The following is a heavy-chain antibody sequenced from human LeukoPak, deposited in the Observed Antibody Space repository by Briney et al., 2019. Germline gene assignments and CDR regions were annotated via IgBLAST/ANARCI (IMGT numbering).Heavy chain of an antibody. V-gene: IGHV3-7*03. CDR2: IKQDGGEK. J-gene: IGHJ4*01. D-gene: IGHD2-2*01. CDR1: VFTFSSYW. Sequence: PGGSLRLSCAASVFTFSSYWMSWVRQAPGKGLEWAANIKQDGGEKYYVDSVKGRFTISRDNAKNSLYLQMNSLRAEDTAVYYCTRAGDIVVVPAANNLDYWGHGTLVTVSS. CDR3: TRAGDIVVVPAANNLDY.